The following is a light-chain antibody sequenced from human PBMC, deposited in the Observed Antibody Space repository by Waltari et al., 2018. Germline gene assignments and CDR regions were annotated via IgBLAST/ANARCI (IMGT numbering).Light chain of an antibody. V-gene: IGLV10-54*04. CDR1: TTNVGNQG. J-gene: IGLJ1*01. CDR3: AAWDNNLNAYV. CDR2: RTN. Sequence: QAGLPQTPSVSKALKQTATRTCIGNTTNVGNQGAVWLQQRQGPTPKLLSSRTNNRPSGISERFSTSRSGNTASLTISGLQAEDEGDYYCAAWDNNLNAYVFGPGTKVTVL.